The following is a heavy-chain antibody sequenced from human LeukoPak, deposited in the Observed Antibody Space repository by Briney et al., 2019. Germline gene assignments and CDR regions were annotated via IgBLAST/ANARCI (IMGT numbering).Heavy chain of an antibody. J-gene: IGHJ6*03. V-gene: IGHV1-69*02. D-gene: IGHD3-10*01. CDR1: GGTFSSYT. Sequence: SVKVSCKASGGTFSSYTISWVRQAPGQGLEWMGRIIPILGIANYAQKFQGRVTITADKSTSPAYMELSSLRSEDTAVYYCATGMGMVRGVINYYYYYMDVWGKGTTVTVCS. CDR2: IIPILGIA. CDR3: ATGMGMVRGVINYYYYYMDV.